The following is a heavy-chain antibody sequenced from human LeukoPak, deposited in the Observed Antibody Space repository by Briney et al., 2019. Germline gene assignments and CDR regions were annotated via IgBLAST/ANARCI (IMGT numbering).Heavy chain of an antibody. CDR1: GGSISGYY. D-gene: IGHD5-18*01. CDR2: ISSSGST. Sequence: SETLSLTCSVSGGSISGYYWSWIRQPAGKGLECIGRISSSGSTNYNPSLKSRVTMSVDTSKNQFSLKLSSVTAADTAVYYCARTTEGGYTYDYFYYYYMDVWGKGTTVTISS. V-gene: IGHV4-4*07. CDR3: ARTTEGGYTYDYFYYYYMDV. J-gene: IGHJ6*03.